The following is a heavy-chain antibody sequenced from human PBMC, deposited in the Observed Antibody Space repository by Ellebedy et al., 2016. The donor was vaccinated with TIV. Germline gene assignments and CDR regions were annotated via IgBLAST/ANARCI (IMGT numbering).Heavy chain of an antibody. CDR2: IYPSDSYI. Sequence: GESLKISCKGSGYSFTTYWISWVRQMPGKGLEWMGRIYPSDSYITYSQSFQGHVTISVDKSISTAYLQWSSLKASDTAMYYCARHMNTAMTNDNWGQGTLVTVSS. CDR3: ARHMNTAMTNDN. V-gene: IGHV5-10-1*01. J-gene: IGHJ4*02. D-gene: IGHD5-18*01. CDR1: GYSFTTYW.